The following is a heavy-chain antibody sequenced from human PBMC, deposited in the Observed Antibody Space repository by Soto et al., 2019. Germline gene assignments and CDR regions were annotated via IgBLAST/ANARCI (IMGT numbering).Heavy chain of an antibody. J-gene: IGHJ4*02. CDR3: ATYSVGEGGRGY. Sequence: QVQLQESGPGLVKPSETLSLTCTVSGGSMSGQHWSWIRQPPGKGLEWIGHHSDSTNYNPSLKSQATKSTDMSKTQFSLKLSSVTAADTAVYFCATYSVGEGGRGYWGQGTLVTVSS. V-gene: IGHV4-4*09. CDR1: GGSMSGQH. CDR2: HHSDST. D-gene: IGHD2-21*01.